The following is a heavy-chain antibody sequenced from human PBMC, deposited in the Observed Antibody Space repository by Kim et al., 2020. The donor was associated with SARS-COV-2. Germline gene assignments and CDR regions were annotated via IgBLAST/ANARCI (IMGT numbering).Heavy chain of an antibody. J-gene: IGHJ6*02. Sequence: GGSLRLSCAASGFTFSSYAMSWVRQAPGKGLEWVSAISGSGGSTYYADSVKGRFTISRDNSKNTLYLQMNSLRAEDTAVYYCAKRVRKQLGGGRYYYYGMDVWGQGTTVTVSS. CDR3: AKRVRKQLGGGRYYYYGMDV. CDR2: ISGSGGST. CDR1: GFTFSSYA. V-gene: IGHV3-23*01. D-gene: IGHD6-13*01.